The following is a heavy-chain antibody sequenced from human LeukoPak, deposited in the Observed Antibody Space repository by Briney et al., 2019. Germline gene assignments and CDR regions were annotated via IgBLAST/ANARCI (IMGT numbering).Heavy chain of an antibody. V-gene: IGHV4-4*02. J-gene: IGHJ3*02. D-gene: IGHD3-22*01. CDR3: ASHRRVVVTRNAFDI. CDR1: GGSISSSNW. CDR2: IYHSGST. Sequence: KASGTLSLTCAVSGGSISSSNWWSWVRQPPGKGLEWIGEIYHSGSTNYNPSLKSRVTISVDKSKNQFSLKLSSVTAADTAVYYCASHRRVVVTRNAFDIWGQGTMVTVSS.